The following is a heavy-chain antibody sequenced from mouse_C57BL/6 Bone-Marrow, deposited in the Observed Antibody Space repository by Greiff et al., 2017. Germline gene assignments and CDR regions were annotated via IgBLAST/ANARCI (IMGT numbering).Heavy chain of an antibody. Sequence: EVKVVVSGGGLVKPGGSLKLSCAASGFTFSSYTMSWVRQTPEKRLEWVATISGGGGNTYYPDSVKGRFTISRDNAKNTLYLQMSSLRSEDTALYYCARRWDDAYWGQGTLVTVSA. D-gene: IGHD4-1*01. CDR3: ARRWDDAY. V-gene: IGHV5-9*01. CDR2: ISGGGGNT. J-gene: IGHJ3*01. CDR1: GFTFSSYT.